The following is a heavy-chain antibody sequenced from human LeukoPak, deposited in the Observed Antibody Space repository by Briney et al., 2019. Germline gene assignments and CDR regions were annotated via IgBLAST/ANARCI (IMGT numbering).Heavy chain of an antibody. J-gene: IGHJ6*03. Sequence: GESLKISCQVSGNSFQSYWIGWVRQMPGKGLEFMGLVFIRDSDTRYSPSFQGQVTISADKSISTAYLQWSSLKASDTAMYYCARHERIAAAGTLYYYYYYYMDVWGKGTTVTVSS. CDR2: VFIRDSDT. CDR1: GNSFQSYW. D-gene: IGHD6-13*01. CDR3: ARHERIAAAGTLYYYYYYYMDV. V-gene: IGHV5-51*01.